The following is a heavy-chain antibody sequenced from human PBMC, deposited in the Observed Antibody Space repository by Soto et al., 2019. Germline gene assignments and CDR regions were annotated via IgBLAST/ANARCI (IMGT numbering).Heavy chain of an antibody. CDR2: IKSKTDGGTT. V-gene: IGHV3-15*01. J-gene: IGHJ4*02. Sequence: GGSLRLSCAASGFTFSNAWMSWVRQAPGKGLEWVGRIKSKTDGGTTDYAAPVKGRFTISRDDSKNTLYLQMNSLKTEDTAVYYCTTALYCSSTSCYAGYFDYWGQGTLVTVSS. CDR1: GFTFSNAW. CDR3: TTALYCSSTSCYAGYFDY. D-gene: IGHD2-2*01.